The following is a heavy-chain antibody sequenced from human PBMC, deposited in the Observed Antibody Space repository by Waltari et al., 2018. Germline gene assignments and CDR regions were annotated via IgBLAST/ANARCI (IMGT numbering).Heavy chain of an antibody. CDR3: VRAVSYVGFDY. D-gene: IGHD2-15*01. V-gene: IGHV3-7*01. CDR2: MKQDGGEI. CDR1: GFPFGSSW. J-gene: IGHJ4*02. Sequence: EVQLVESGGGFVQPGGSLRLSFPASGFPFGSSWISWVRQAPGKGLEWVANMKQDGGEIYYGDSVKGRFAISRDNARHSLYLQMSSLRAEDTAVYFCVRAVSYVGFDYWGQGSLVTVSS.